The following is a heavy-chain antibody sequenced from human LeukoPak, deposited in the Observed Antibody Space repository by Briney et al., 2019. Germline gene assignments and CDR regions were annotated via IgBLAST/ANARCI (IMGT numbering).Heavy chain of an antibody. J-gene: IGHJ4*02. CDR2: IYYSGST. CDR1: GGSFSGYY. D-gene: IGHD3-10*01. V-gene: IGHV4-31*11. CDR3: ARDRNRGSGSYYVI. Sequence: SETLSLTCAVYGGSFSGYYWSWIRQHPGKGLEWIGYIYYSGSTYYNPSLKSRVTISVDTSKNQFSLKLSSVTAADTAVYYCARDRNRGSGSYYVIWGQGTLVTVSS.